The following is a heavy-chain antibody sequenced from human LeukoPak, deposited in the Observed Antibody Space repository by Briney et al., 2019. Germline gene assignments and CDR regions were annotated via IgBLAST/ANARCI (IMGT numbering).Heavy chain of an antibody. J-gene: IGHJ4*02. V-gene: IGHV1-18*01. D-gene: IGHD3-22*01. Sequence: ASVKVSCKASGYTFTSYGISWVRRAPGQGLEWMGWISAYNGNTNYAQKLQGRVTMTRDTSISTAYMELSRLRSDDTAVYYCARVATKGRYYYDSSGYYYVFDYWGQGTLVTVSS. CDR3: ARVATKGRYYYDSSGYYYVFDY. CDR1: GYTFTSYG. CDR2: ISAYNGNT.